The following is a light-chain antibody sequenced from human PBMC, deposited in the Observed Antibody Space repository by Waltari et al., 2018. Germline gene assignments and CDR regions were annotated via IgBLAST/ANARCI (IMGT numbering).Light chain of an antibody. CDR2: KVS. CDR3: QQYNSNSWT. J-gene: IGKJ1*01. V-gene: IGKV1-5*03. Sequence: DIQMTQSPSTLSASIGDGVTSTCRASQDLNNWLAWYRQKPGKAPAVLIYKVSALESGVPSRCSGGGSGTEVTLTIASLEPDDFATYYCQQYNSNSWTFGQGTKVELK. CDR1: QDLNNW.